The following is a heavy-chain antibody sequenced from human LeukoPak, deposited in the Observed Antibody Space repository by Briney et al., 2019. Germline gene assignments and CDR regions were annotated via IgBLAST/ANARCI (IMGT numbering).Heavy chain of an antibody. D-gene: IGHD6-19*01. CDR1: GDSISSYY. J-gene: IGHJ3*02. V-gene: IGHV4-59*08. CDR2: IYYTGST. CDR3: ARQRAVADAFDI. Sequence: PSETLSLTCTVSGDSISSYYWSWIRQPPGKGLGWIGYIYYTGSTSYNPSLKSRVTMSVDTSKNQFSLRLTSVTAADTAVYYCARQRAVADAFDIWGQGAMVTVS.